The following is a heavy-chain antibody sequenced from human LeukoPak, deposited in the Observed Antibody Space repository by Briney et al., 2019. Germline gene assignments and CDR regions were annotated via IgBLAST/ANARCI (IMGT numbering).Heavy chain of an antibody. D-gene: IGHD3-22*01. J-gene: IGHJ4*02. V-gene: IGHV3-7*05. CDR2: IKQDGSEK. CDR1: AFTFRSFW. Sequence: GGSLRLSCAASAFTFRSFWMSWVRQAPGKGLEWVANIKQDGSEKYYVDSVKGPFTISRDNAKNSLFLQMNSLRAEDTAVYYCARAGGYYYDSSGYYYAEEYYFDYWGQGTLVTVSS. CDR3: ARAGGYYYDSSGYYYAEEYYFDY.